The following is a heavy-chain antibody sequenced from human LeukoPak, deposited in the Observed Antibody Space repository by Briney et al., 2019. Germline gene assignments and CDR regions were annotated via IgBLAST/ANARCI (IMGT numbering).Heavy chain of an antibody. J-gene: IGHJ6*03. CDR2: ISAYNGNT. Sequence: ASVKVSCKASGYTFTSYGISWVRQAPGQGLEWMGWISAYNGNTNYAQKFQGRVTMTRDTSISTAYMELSRLRSDDTAVYYCARESDSSGYPYYYYYMDVWGKGTTVTISS. CDR3: ARESDSSGYPYYYYYMDV. CDR1: GYTFTSYG. D-gene: IGHD3-22*01. V-gene: IGHV1-18*01.